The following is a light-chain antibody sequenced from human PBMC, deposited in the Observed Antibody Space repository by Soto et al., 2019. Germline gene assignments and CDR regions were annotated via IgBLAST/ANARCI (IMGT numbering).Light chain of an antibody. CDR2: KAS. J-gene: IGKJ2*01. CDR3: QQYNSYLYT. Sequence: DIQMTQSPSTLSASVGDRVTITCRASQSISSWLAWYQQKPGKAPKLLIYKASSLESGVPSRFSGSGSGTEFTLTISSLQPDDFATYYCQQYNSYLYTFGQATKV. V-gene: IGKV1-5*03. CDR1: QSISSW.